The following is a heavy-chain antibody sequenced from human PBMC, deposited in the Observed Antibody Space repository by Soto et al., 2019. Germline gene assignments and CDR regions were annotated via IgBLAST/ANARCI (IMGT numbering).Heavy chain of an antibody. D-gene: IGHD2-2*01. Sequence: RTPETLSLTCTVSGGSISTYYWSWIRQPAGKGLEWIGRIYASGSTNYNPSLKSRVTMSVATSKNQFSLKLSSVTAADTAVYYCARGGMVIIPTATAFDYWGQGTLVTVSS. CDR2: IYASGST. CDR1: GGSISTYY. V-gene: IGHV4-4*07. J-gene: IGHJ4*02. CDR3: ARGGMVIIPTATAFDY.